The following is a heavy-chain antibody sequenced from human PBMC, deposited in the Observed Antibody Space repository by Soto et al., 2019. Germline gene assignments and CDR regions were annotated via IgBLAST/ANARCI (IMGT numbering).Heavy chain of an antibody. CDR2: IKSKTDGGTT. V-gene: IGHV3-15*01. Sequence: GGSMRRSCAASGFTFSNAWMSWVRQAPGKGLEWVGRIKSKTDGGTTDYAAPVKGRFTISRDDSKNTLYLQMNSLKTEDTAVYYCTTANDFWSGYPWFDPWGQGTLVTVSS. CDR1: GFTFSNAW. CDR3: TTANDFWSGYPWFDP. D-gene: IGHD3-3*01. J-gene: IGHJ5*02.